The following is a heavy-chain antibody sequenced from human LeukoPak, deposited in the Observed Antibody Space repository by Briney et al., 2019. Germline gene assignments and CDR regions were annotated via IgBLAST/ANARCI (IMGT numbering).Heavy chain of an antibody. D-gene: IGHD3-9*01. J-gene: IGHJ4*02. CDR2: IKEDGTYT. CDR1: GFSFSKYW. Sequence: GGSLRLSCAASGFSFSKYWMHWVRQTPGEGLVWVARIKEDGTYTSYADSVKGRFTISRDNARNTVFLQMNSLRAEDTAVYYCARGFDMGITPGDDFDFWGQGTLATVSS. V-gene: IGHV3-74*01. CDR3: ARGFDMGITPGDDFDF.